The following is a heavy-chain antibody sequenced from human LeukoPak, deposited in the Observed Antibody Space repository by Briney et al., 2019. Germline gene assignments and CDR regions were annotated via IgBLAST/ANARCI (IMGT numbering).Heavy chain of an antibody. J-gene: IGHJ3*02. Sequence: GGSLRLSCAASGFTFSDYYMTWIRQAPGKGLEWISYISSGGRTMYYTDSVKGRFTISRDNAKNSMYLQMNSLRADDTAEYYCARDRGYNAFDIWGQGTMVTVSS. CDR1: GFTFSDYY. CDR3: ARDRGYNAFDI. CDR2: ISSGGRTM. D-gene: IGHD5-18*01. V-gene: IGHV3-11*04.